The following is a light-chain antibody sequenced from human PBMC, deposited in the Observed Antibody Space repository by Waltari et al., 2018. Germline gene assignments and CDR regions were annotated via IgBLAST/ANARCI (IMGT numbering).Light chain of an antibody. CDR3: QAWDSTAGV. CDR2: QDN. V-gene: IGLV3-1*01. Sequence: SYELTQPPSVSVSPGQTATITCSGDKLAEMYVCWYQQKPGQSPVVVIYQDNKRPSGIPERFFGSSSGNTATLTITGTQATDEADYYCQAWDSTAGVFGTGTKVIVL. CDR1: KLAEMY. J-gene: IGLJ1*01.